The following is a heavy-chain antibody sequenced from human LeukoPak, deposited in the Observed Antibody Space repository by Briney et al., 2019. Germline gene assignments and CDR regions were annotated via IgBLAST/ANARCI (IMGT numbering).Heavy chain of an antibody. CDR1: GFTFSSCE. CDR3: ARVIVVAGTYFDY. D-gene: IGHD6-19*01. CDR2: ISSSGRTI. J-gene: IGHJ4*02. Sequence: GGSLRLSCAASGFTFSSCEMSWVRQAPGKGLEWVAYISSSGRTIYYADSVKGRFTISRDNAKNSLYLQMNSLRAEDTAVYYCARVIVVAGTYFDYWGQGTLVTVSS. V-gene: IGHV3-48*03.